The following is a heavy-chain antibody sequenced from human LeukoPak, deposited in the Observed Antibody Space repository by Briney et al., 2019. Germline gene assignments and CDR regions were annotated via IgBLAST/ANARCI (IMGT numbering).Heavy chain of an antibody. J-gene: IGHJ4*02. CDR3: AFEGYNYGYN. CDR1: GGTFSSYA. D-gene: IGHD5-18*01. CDR2: IIPIFGTS. Sequence: SVKVSCKASGGTFSSYAVNWVRQAPGQGLEWMGGIIPIFGTSNYAHKFQGRVTITADESTSTVYMELSSLRSDDTAIYYCAFEGYNYGYNWGQGTLVTVSS. V-gene: IGHV1-69*13.